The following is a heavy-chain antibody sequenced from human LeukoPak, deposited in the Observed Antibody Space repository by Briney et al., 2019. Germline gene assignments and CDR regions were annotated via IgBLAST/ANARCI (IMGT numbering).Heavy chain of an antibody. V-gene: IGHV3-33*06. CDR2: IWFDGTYE. Sequence: GGSLRHSCAASGFTFSSYGMHWVRQAPGKGLEWVALIWFDGTYEYYADSVKGRFTISRDNSNKTLYLQMNSLRAEDTAVYYCAKERDYAEDMDVWGKGTTVTVSS. J-gene: IGHJ6*03. CDR3: AKERDYAEDMDV. D-gene: IGHD4-17*01. CDR1: GFTFSSYG.